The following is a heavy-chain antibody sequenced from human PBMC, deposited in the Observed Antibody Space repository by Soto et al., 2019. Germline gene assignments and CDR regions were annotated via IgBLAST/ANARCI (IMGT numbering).Heavy chain of an antibody. J-gene: IGHJ2*01. CDR3: ARSDYGDYSWGRYFDL. CDR1: GGSISSYY. Sequence: QVQLQESGPGLVKPSETLSLTCTASGGSISSYYWSWIRQPPGKGLEWIGYIYYSGSTNYNPSLKRRVTISVDTSKNQFALKLSSVTAADTAVDYCARSDYGDYSWGRYFDLWGRGTLVTVSS. V-gene: IGHV4-59*01. CDR2: IYYSGST. D-gene: IGHD4-17*01.